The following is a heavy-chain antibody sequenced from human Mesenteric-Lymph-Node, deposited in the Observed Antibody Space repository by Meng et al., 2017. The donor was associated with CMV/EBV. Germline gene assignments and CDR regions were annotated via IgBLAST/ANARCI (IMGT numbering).Heavy chain of an antibody. CDR2: IRHSGST. CDR3: ARFIVVVPAAITGEMRFDP. Sequence: ESLKISCVASGFTFSSYAMYWVRQPPGKGLEWIGEIRHSGSTNYNPSLKSRVTISIDTSKNQFSLKLTSVTAADTAVYYCARFIVVVPAAITGEMRFDPWGQGTLVTVSS. D-gene: IGHD2-2*01. V-gene: IGHV4-34*01. J-gene: IGHJ5*02. CDR1: GFTFSSYA.